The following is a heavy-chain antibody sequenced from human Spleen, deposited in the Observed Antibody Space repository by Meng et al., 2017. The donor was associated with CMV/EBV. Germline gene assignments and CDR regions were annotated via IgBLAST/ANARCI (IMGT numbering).Heavy chain of an antibody. CDR1: GGSISSYY. V-gene: IGHV4-39*07. CDR2: IYYSGSS. Sequence: GSLRLSCTVSGGSISSYYWGWIRQPPGKGLEWIGNIYYSGSSYYNPSLKSRVTISVDASKNQFSLKLNFVTAADTAVYYCARGSSTVLGAVILPDYWGQGTLVTVSS. CDR3: ARGSSTVLGAVILPDY. J-gene: IGHJ4*02. D-gene: IGHD3-3*01.